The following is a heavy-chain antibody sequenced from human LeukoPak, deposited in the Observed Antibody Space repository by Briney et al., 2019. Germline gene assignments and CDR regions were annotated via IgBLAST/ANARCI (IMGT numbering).Heavy chain of an antibody. V-gene: IGHV4-30-2*02. Sequence: PSQTLSLTCTVSGGSISSGGYYWSWIRQPPGKGLEWIGYIYHSGSTYYNPPLKSRVTISVDRSKNQFSLKLSSVTAADTAVYYCARSELLWFGGVNSGFDYWGQGTLVTVSS. J-gene: IGHJ4*02. D-gene: IGHD3-10*01. CDR3: ARSELLWFGGVNSGFDY. CDR1: GGSISSGGYY. CDR2: IYHSGST.